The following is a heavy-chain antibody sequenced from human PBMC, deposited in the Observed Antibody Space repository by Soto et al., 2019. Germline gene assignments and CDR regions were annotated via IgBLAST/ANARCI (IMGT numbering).Heavy chain of an antibody. CDR3: ARVSIAVAAHFDY. V-gene: IGHV4-59*01. CDR1: GGSISSYY. J-gene: IGHJ4*02. Sequence: QVQLQESGPGLVKPSETLSLTCTVSGGSISSYYWSWIRQPPGKGLEWIGYIYYSGSTNYNPSLMSRVTISVDTSKNQFSLKLSSVTAEDTAVYYCARVSIAVAAHFDYWGQGTLVTVSS. D-gene: IGHD6-19*01. CDR2: IYYSGST.